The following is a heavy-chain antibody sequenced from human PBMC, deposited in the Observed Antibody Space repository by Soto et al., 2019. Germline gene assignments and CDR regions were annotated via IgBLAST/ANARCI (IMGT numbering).Heavy chain of an antibody. CDR2: ISAYNGNT. J-gene: IGHJ4*02. V-gene: IGHV1-18*01. Sequence: GASAKVSCKASGYTFTCYGISWARQAPGQGLEWMGWISAYNGNTNYAQKLQGRVTMTTDTSTSTAYMELRSLRSDDTAVYYCARGLTVTTVGDYWGQGTLVTVSS. CDR3: ARGLTVTTVGDY. D-gene: IGHD4-17*01. CDR1: GYTFTCYG.